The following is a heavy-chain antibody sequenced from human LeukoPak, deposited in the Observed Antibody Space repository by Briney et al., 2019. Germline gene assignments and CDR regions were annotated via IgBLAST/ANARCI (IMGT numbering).Heavy chain of an antibody. V-gene: IGHV3-23*01. J-gene: IGHJ4*02. Sequence: GGSLRLSCAASGFTFSSYAMSWVRQARGKGLEWVLAISGSGGSTYYADSVKGRFTTSRDNSKNTLYLQMSSLRAEDTAVYYCANTRDYYDSSGYLDYWGQGTLVTVSS. CDR1: GFTFSSYA. CDR2: ISGSGGST. D-gene: IGHD3-22*01. CDR3: ANTRDYYDSSGYLDY.